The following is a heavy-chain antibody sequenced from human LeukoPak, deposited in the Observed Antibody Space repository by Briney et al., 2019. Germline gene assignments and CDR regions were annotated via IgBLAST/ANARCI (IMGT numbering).Heavy chain of an antibody. J-gene: IGHJ4*02. CDR3: AREEPSNTYYFDY. Sequence: SEALSLTCIDSGGSLSKYYWSWLRQPAGRGLKWIGRVYISERTKYNPSLTRRATISLDTSMQQSSLTLNYVTAAVTTVCSFAREEPSNTYYFDYWGQGTLVTVSS. D-gene: IGHD4-11*01. CDR2: VYISERT. CDR1: GGSLSKYY. V-gene: IGHV4-4*07.